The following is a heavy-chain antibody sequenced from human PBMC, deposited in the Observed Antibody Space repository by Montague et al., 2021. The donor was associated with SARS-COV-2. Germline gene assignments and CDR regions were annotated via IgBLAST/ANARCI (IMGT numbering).Heavy chain of an antibody. J-gene: IGHJ6*02. CDR3: ARVPSVAVSGTLLPCYYYGLDV. D-gene: IGHD3-22*01. V-gene: IGHV4-59*01. CDR1: GGSISSYY. Sequence: SETLSLTCTVSGGSISSYYWSWIRRPPGKGLEWIGYIYYSGSTNYNPSLKSRVTISVDTSKNQFSLTLSSVTAADTAVYYCARVPSVAVSGTLLPCYYYGLDVWGQGTTVTVSS. CDR2: IYYSGST.